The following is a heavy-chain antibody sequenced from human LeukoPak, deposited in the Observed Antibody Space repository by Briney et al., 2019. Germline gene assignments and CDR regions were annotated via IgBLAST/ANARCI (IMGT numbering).Heavy chain of an antibody. J-gene: IGHJ4*02. CDR3: VKNDGWFHLAQ. V-gene: IGHV3-7*03. D-gene: IGHD6-19*01. CDR1: GFNFRDHC. CDR2: IKNDGSET. Sequence: GGSVRLSCAASGFNFRDHCMDWVRQAPGKGLEWVGHIKNDGSETYYLDSLKGRFSISRDNTNNALYLQMNSLRVEDTAVYYCVKNDGWFHLAQWGQGTLVTVSS.